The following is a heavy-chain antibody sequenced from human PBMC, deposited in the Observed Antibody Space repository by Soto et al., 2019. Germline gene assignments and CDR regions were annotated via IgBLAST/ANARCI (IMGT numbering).Heavy chain of an antibody. CDR1: GFTISTYA. Sequence: LRLSCAASGFTISTYAMTWVRQAPGKGLECVSGVTGSGSQIYYADSVKGRFTISKDNSKNTLYLQMSSLREEDTALYYCAKDAVYRDGLWLMDSWGQGTLVTVSS. D-gene: IGHD2-21*01. J-gene: IGHJ5*02. CDR3: AKDAVYRDGLWLMDS. CDR2: VTGSGSQI. V-gene: IGHV3-23*01.